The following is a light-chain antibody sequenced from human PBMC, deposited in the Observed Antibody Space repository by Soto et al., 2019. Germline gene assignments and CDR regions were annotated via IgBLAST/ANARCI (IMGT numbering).Light chain of an antibody. CDR3: QQANSFPFT. V-gene: IGKV1D-12*01. J-gene: IGKJ4*01. CDR1: QGISSW. Sequence: DIPMTQSPSSVSASVGHRVTITCRASQGISSWLGWYQQKPGKAPKLLIYAASSLQSGVPSRYSGSGSGTDFTLTISSLQAEDFATYYCQQANSFPFTFGGGTKVEIK. CDR2: AAS.